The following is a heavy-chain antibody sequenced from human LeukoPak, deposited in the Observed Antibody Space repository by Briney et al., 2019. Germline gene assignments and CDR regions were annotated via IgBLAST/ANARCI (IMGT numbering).Heavy chain of an antibody. CDR2: ISVGGGNT. CDR1: GFIVSSNY. D-gene: IGHD3-22*01. Sequence: PGGSLRLSCAASGFIVSSNYMSWVRQAPGKGLEWVSVISVGGGNTYYADSVKGRFTISRDNSKNTLYLQMNSLRAEDTAVYYCTNASSSAYRDFGFWGQGTLVTVST. CDR3: TNASSSAYRDFGF. V-gene: IGHV3-23*01. J-gene: IGHJ4*02.